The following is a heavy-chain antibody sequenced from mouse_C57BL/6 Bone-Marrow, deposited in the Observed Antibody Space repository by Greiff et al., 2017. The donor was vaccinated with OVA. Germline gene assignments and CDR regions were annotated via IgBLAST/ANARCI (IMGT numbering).Heavy chain of an antibody. CDR1: GYSFTSYY. V-gene: IGHV1-66*01. J-gene: IGHJ4*01. CDR3: ARMGSEENTVVARDAMDY. CDR2: IYPGSGNT. D-gene: IGHD1-1*01. Sequence: VQLQQSGPELVKPGASVKLSCKASGYSFTSYYIHWVKQRPGQGLEWIGWIYPGSGNTKYNEKFKGKATLTADTSSSTAYMQLSSLTSEDSAVYYCARMGSEENTVVARDAMDYWGQGTSVTVSS.